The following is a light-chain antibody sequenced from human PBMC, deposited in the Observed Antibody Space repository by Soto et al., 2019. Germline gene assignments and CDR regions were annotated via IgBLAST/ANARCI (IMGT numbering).Light chain of an antibody. CDR2: DVS. CDR1: QSVSSN. CDR3: QQRNRWPPVYT. Sequence: IEMTQSPATLSVSPGERATLSCRASQSVSSNLVWYQQKPGQAPRLLIYDVSNRATGIPARFSGSGSGTDFTLTISSLEPEDFAVYYCQQRNRWPPVYTFGQGTKLEI. J-gene: IGKJ2*01. V-gene: IGKV3-11*01.